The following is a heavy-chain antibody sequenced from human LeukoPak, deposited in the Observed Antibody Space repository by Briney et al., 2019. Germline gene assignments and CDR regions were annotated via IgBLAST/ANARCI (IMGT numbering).Heavy chain of an antibody. CDR1: GFTFSSYW. V-gene: IGHV3-7*05. CDR2: IKQDGGEK. J-gene: IGHJ6*02. CDR3: ARSSKAESTRYSSGWYSGPPYYYGMDV. D-gene: IGHD6-19*01. Sequence: GGSLRLSCAASGFTFSSYWMSWVRQAPGKGPEWVANIKQDGGEKYYVDSVKGRFTISRDKAKNSLYLQMNSLRAEDTAVYYCARSSKAESTRYSSGWYSGPPYYYGMDVWGQGTTVTVSS.